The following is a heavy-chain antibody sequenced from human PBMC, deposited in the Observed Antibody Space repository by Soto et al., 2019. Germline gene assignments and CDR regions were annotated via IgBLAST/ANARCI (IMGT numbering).Heavy chain of an antibody. V-gene: IGHV4-59*01. CDR1: GGSISSYY. CDR3: ARSRGGYFDY. CDR2: IYYSGST. J-gene: IGHJ4*02. D-gene: IGHD3-10*01. Sequence: PSETLSLTCTVSGGSISSYYWSWVRQPPGKGLEWIGYIYYSGSTNYNPSLKSRVTISVDTSKNQFSLKLSSVTAADTAVYYCARSRGGYFDYWGQGTLVTVS.